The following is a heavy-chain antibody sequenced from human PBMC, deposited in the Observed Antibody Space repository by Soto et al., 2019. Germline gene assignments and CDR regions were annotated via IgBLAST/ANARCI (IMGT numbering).Heavy chain of an antibody. Sequence: GGSLRLSCAASGFTFSSYWMHWVRQAPGKGLVWVSRINSDGSSTSYADSVKGRFTISRDNAKNTLYLQMNSLRAEDTAVYYCARGPTVTDFDYWGQGTLVTVSS. J-gene: IGHJ4*02. D-gene: IGHD4-17*01. V-gene: IGHV3-74*01. CDR1: GFTFSSYW. CDR3: ARGPTVTDFDY. CDR2: INSDGSST.